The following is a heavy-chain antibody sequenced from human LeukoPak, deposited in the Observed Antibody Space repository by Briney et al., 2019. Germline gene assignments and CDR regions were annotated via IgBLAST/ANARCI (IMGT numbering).Heavy chain of an antibody. Sequence: GGSLRLSCSASGFTFSSYAMHWVRQAPGKGLEYVSAISSNGGSTYYADSVKGRFTTSRDNYKNTLNLQMSSLRAEDTAVYYCVVSYLYAFDIWGQGTMVTVSS. V-gene: IGHV3-64D*09. D-gene: IGHD5-18*01. CDR1: GFTFSSYA. CDR3: VVSYLYAFDI. CDR2: ISSNGGST. J-gene: IGHJ3*02.